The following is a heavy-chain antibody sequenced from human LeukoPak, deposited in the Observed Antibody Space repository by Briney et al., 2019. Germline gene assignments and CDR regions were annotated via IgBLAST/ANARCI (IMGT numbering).Heavy chain of an antibody. V-gene: IGHV4-59*01. CDR2: IYYSGST. CDR1: GGSISSYY. D-gene: IGHD6-13*01. J-gene: IGHJ4*02. Sequence: SETLSLTCTVSGGSISSYYWSWIRQPPGKGLEWIGYIYYSGSTNYNPSLKSRVTISVDTSKNQFSLKLSSVTAADTAVYYCARQHAGQYSSSWYRAGYFDYWGQGTLVTVSS. CDR3: ARQHAGQYSSSWYRAGYFDY.